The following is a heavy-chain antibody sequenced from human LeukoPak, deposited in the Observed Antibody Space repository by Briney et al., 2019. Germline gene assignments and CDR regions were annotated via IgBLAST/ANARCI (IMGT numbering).Heavy chain of an antibody. CDR3: ARAGYYGSGKDY. J-gene: IGHJ4*02. CDR2: IRYDGSNK. CDR1: GFTFSSYG. D-gene: IGHD3-10*01. V-gene: IGHV3-30*02. Sequence: GGSLRLSCAASGFTFSSYGMHWVRQAPGKGLEWVAFIRYDGSNKYYADSVKGRFTISRDNSKNTLYLQMNSLRAEDTAVYYCARAGYYGSGKDYWGQGTLVTVSS.